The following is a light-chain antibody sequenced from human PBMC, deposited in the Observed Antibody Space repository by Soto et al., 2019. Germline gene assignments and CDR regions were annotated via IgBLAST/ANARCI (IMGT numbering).Light chain of an antibody. V-gene: IGKV1-39*01. Sequence: IRMTQAPSSLSAPVGDTVTINVPASQSISSHLTWYQQKPGQAPKLLMYTASNLHTGVPSRFSGIGSGTDFTLTISSLQPEDFAIYYCQQRHSGPLTFGRGTKVDIK. CDR3: QQRHSGPLT. CDR2: TAS. CDR1: QSISSH. J-gene: IGKJ4*01.